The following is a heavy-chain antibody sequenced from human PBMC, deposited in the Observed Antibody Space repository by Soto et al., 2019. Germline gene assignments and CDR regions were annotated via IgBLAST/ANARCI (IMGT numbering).Heavy chain of an antibody. J-gene: IGHJ6*02. V-gene: IGHV6-1*01. D-gene: IGHD6-19*01. CDR3: ASGASSAGFYYYYGMDV. CDR1: GDSVSSNSAA. Sequence: SQTLSLTCAISGDSVSSNSAAWNWIRQSPSRGLEWLGRTYYRSKWYNDYAVSVKSRITINPDTSKNQFSLQLNSVTPEDTAVYYCASGASSAGFYYYYGMDVWGQGTTVTVSS. CDR2: TYYRSKWYN.